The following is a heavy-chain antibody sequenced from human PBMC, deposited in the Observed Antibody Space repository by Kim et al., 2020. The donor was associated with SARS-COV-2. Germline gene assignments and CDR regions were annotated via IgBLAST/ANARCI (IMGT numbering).Heavy chain of an antibody. D-gene: IGHD4-17*01. Sequence: GGSLRLSCAASGFTFSSYGMHWVRQAPGKGLEWVAVIWYDGTNDHYVSHVKGRFTISRDYSKNTVYLQMNGLRAEDTAIYYCAKDRDYAGNSGLDYWGQGALVTVSS. J-gene: IGHJ4*02. CDR3: AKDRDYAGNSGLDY. CDR1: GFTFSSYG. CDR2: IWYDGTND. V-gene: IGHV3-33*03.